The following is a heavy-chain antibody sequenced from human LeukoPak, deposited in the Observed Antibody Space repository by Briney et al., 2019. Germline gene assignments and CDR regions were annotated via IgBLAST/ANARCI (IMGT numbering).Heavy chain of an antibody. J-gene: IGHJ1*01. CDR2: IIGSGSTI. CDR3: AREDSGTSAEYFQH. D-gene: IGHD2-8*01. Sequence: GGLLRLSCAAPGFIFRYYDLKSVPQAPGKGLERVSYIIGSGSTIYSADSVKGRLTISRHNAQYSVYLLLNSLRAEDTAVYYCAREDSGTSAEYFQHWGQGALVSVCS. V-gene: IGHV3-48*03. CDR1: GFIFRYYD.